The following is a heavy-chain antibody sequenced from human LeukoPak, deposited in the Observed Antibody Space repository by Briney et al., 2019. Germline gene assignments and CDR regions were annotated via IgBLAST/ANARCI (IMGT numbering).Heavy chain of an antibody. J-gene: IGHJ4*02. CDR1: GGSISSYY. D-gene: IGHD2-15*01. CDR2: IYSSGST. Sequence: SETLSLTCTGSGGSISSYYWTWIRQPAGRGLEWIGRIYSSGSTDYNPSLKSRITMSLDTSKNQFSLKLRSVTAADTAVYYCARVYCSGGNCYHFDHWGQGTLVTVSS. CDR3: ARVYCSGGNCYHFDH. V-gene: IGHV4-4*07.